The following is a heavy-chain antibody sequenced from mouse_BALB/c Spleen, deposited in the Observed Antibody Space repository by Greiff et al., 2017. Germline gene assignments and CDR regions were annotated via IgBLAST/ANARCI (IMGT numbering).Heavy chain of an antibody. Sequence: EVQLQQSGPELVKPGASVKIPCKASGYTFTDYNMDWVKQSHGKSLEWIGDINPNNGGTIYNQKFKGKATLTVDKSSSTAYMELRSLTSEDTAVYYCARSVYYGSSYDFDYGGQGTTLTVSS. D-gene: IGHD1-1*01. CDR3: ARSVYYGSSYDFDY. CDR1: GYTFTDYN. J-gene: IGHJ2*01. V-gene: IGHV1-18*01. CDR2: INPNNGGT.